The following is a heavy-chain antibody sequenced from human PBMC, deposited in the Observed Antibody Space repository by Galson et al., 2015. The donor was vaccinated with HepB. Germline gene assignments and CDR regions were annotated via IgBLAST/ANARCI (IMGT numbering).Heavy chain of an antibody. CDR2: ISSSSSYI. J-gene: IGHJ2*01. CDR1: GFTFSSYS. CDR3: AGSAVHYWYFDL. Sequence: SLRLSCAASGFTFSSYSMNWVRQAPGKGLEWVSSISSSSSYIYYADSVKGRFTISRDNAKNSLYLQMNSLRAEDTAVYYCAGSAVHYWYFDLWGRGTLVTVSS. V-gene: IGHV3-21*01. D-gene: IGHD2-2*01.